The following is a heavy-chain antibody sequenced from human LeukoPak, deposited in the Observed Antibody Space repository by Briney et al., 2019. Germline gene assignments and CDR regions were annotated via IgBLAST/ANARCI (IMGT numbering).Heavy chain of an antibody. CDR3: ARDAESVYCSSTSCPSGFDY. D-gene: IGHD2-2*01. CDR2: TIPILGIA. CDR1: GGTFISYA. V-gene: IGHV1-69*04. Sequence: ASVKVSCKASGGTFISYAISWVRQAPGQGLEWMGRTIPILGIANYAQKFQGRVTITADKSTSTAYMELSSLRSEDTAVYYCARDAESVYCSSTSCPSGFDYWGQGTLVTVSS. J-gene: IGHJ4*02.